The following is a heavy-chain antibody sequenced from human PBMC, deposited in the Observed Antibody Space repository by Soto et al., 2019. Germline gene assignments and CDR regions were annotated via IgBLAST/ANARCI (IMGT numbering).Heavy chain of an antibody. CDR3: ARVSEYSGRSLSDP. CDR2: INAGNGNT. D-gene: IGHD6-6*01. CDR1: GYTFTSYA. Sequence: ASVKVSCKASGYTFTSYAMHWVRQAPGQRLEWMGWINAGNGNTKYSQKFQGRVTITRDTSASTAYMELSSLRSEDTAVYYCARVSEYSGRSLSDPWGQGTLVTVSS. V-gene: IGHV1-3*01. J-gene: IGHJ5*02.